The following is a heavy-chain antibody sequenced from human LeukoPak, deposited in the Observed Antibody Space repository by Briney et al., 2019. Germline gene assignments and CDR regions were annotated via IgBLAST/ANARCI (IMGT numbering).Heavy chain of an antibody. J-gene: IGHJ6*02. CDR1: GGTFSSYA. V-gene: IGHV1-69*04. D-gene: IGHD1-26*01. CDR2: IIPILGIA. Sequence: GASVKVSCKASGGTFSSYAISWVRQAPGQGLEWMGRIIPILGIANHAQKFQGRVTITADKSTSTAYMELSSLRSEDTAVYYCASPRSHIPYYYYGMDVWGQGTTVTVSS. CDR3: ASPRSHIPYYYYGMDV.